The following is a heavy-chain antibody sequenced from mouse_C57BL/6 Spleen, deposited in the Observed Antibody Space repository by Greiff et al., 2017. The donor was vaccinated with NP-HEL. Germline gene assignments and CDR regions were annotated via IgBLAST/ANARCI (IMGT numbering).Heavy chain of an antibody. J-gene: IGHJ4*01. CDR3: ARLLGRYAMDY. V-gene: IGHV7-3*01. Sequence: DVMLVESGGGLVQPGGSLSLSCAASGFTFTDYYMSWVRQPPGKALEWLGFIRNKANGYTTEYSASVKGRFTISRDNSQSILYLQMNALRAEDSATYYCARLLGRYAMDYWGQGTSVTVSS. D-gene: IGHD4-1*01. CDR1: GFTFTDYY. CDR2: IRNKANGYTT.